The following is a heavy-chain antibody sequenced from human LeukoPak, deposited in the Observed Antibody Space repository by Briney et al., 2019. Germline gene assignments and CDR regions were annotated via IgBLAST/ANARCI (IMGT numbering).Heavy chain of an antibody. Sequence: GGSLRLSCAASGFTFSSYEMNWVRQAPGKGLEWVSYISSSGSTIYCADSVKGRFTISRDNAKNSLYLQMNSLRAEDTAVYYCATLGDAFDIWGQGTMVTVSS. J-gene: IGHJ3*02. CDR1: GFTFSSYE. CDR2: ISSSGSTI. D-gene: IGHD7-27*01. CDR3: ATLGDAFDI. V-gene: IGHV3-48*03.